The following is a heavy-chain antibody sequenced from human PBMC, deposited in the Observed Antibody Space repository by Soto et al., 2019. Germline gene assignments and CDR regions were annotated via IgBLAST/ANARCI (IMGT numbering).Heavy chain of an antibody. CDR1: GCKIGNING. V-gene: IGHV4-28*01. J-gene: IGHJ4*01. CDR3: ARREIQGLIEY. CDR2: IYYSGTT. Sequence: SETMCHSYAVSGCKIGNINGRRWIRQPPGEGLEWLRYIYYSGTTDYNPSLKSRDTISVDTSKTQLDLNLHSMTAADPPVDYYARREIQGLIEYRGHG. D-gene: IGHD1-26*01.